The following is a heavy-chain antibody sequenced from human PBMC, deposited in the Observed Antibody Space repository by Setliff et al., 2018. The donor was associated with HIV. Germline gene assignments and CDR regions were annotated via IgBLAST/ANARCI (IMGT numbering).Heavy chain of an antibody. CDR3: ARVATGPEAFDF. CDR1: GGSFSGYY. V-gene: IGHV4-34*01. CDR2: ISHRGST. J-gene: IGHJ3*01. Sequence: SETLSLTCAVYGGSFSGYYWSWIRQPPGKGLEWIGEISHRGSTNYNPSLKSRVTISVDTSKNQFFLKVNYVIAADTAIYYCARVATGPEAFDFWGQGTMVTVSS.